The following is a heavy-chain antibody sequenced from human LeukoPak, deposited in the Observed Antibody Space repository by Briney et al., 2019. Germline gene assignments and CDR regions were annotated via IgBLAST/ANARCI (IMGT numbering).Heavy chain of an antibody. Sequence: KASETLSLTCTVSGGSISSGDYYWSWIRQPPGKGLEWIGYIYYSGSTYYNPSLNSRITISLDKSKNQFSLKLSSVTAADTAVYYCAAWVVPAATFDYWGQGTLVTVSS. CDR2: IYYSGST. CDR1: GGSISSGDYY. CDR3: AAWVVPAATFDY. J-gene: IGHJ4*02. D-gene: IGHD2-2*01. V-gene: IGHV4-30-4*02.